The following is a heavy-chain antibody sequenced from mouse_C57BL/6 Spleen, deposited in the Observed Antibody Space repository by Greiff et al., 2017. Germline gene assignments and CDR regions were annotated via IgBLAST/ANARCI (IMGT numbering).Heavy chain of an antibody. D-gene: IGHD3-2*02. V-gene: IGHV14-2*01. CDR3: ARPAEGYWYFDV. CDR2: IDPEDGET. J-gene: IGHJ1*03. CDR1: GFNIKDYY. Sequence: EVQLQQSGAELVKPGASVKLSCTASGFNIKDYYMHWVKQRTEQGLEWIGRIDPEDGETKYAPKFQGKATITADPSSNTAYLQISSLMYEDAAVYYCARPAEGYWYFDVWGTGTTVTVSS.